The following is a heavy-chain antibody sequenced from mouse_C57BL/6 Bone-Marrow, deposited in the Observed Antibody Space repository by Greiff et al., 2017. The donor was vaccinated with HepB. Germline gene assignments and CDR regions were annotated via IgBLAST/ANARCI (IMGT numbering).Heavy chain of an antibody. D-gene: IGHD1-1*01. CDR3: ARDGTITTVVEDWYFDV. Sequence: DVQLQESGGGLVKPGGSLKLSCAASGFTFSSYAMSWVRQTPEKRLEWVATISDGGSYTYYPDNVKGRFTISRDNAKNNLYLQMSHLKSEDTAMYYCARDGTITTVVEDWYFDVWGTGTTVTVSS. CDR1: GFTFSSYA. CDR2: ISDGGSYT. V-gene: IGHV5-4*01. J-gene: IGHJ1*03.